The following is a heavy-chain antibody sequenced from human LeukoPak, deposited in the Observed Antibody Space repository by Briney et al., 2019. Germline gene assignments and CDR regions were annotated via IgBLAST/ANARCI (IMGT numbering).Heavy chain of an antibody. CDR1: GITFNYA. CDR3: AGRLTGYSSGYIH. J-gene: IGHJ4*02. Sequence: GGSLRLSCVASGITFNYAVSWVRQAPEKGLDWVSVISGSAHKIRYAGSVKGRFTISRDNSENIVYLQMNNLRVEDTAVYYCAGRLTGYSSGYIHWGQGTLVTVSS. CDR2: ISGSAHKI. V-gene: IGHV3-23*01. D-gene: IGHD5-18*01.